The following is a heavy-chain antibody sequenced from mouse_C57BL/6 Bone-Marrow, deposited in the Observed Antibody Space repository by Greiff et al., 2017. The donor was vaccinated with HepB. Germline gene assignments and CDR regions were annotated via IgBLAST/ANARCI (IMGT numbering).Heavy chain of an antibody. CDR3: ARDGITTVVEAYYYAMDY. CDR1: GYTFTSYW. V-gene: IGHV1-72*01. Sequence: QVQLQQPGAELVKPGASVKLSCKASGYTFTSYWMHWVKQRPGRGLEWIGRIDPNSGGTKYNEKFKSKATLTVDKPSSTAYMQLSSLTSEDSAVYYCARDGITTVVEAYYYAMDYWGQGTSVTVSS. CDR2: IDPNSGGT. D-gene: IGHD1-1*01. J-gene: IGHJ4*01.